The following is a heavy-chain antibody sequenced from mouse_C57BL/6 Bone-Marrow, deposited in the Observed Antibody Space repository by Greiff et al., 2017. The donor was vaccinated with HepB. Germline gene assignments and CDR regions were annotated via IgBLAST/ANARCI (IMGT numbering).Heavy chain of an antibody. Sequence: VQLQQSGPELVKPGASVKISCKASGYSFTGYYMNWVKQSPEKSLEWIGEINPSTGGTTYNQKFKAKATLTVDKSSSTAYMQLKSLTSEDSAVYYCARPKRGGIYYYGSTYFDYWGQGTTLTVSS. CDR1: GYSFTGYY. CDR3: ARPKRGGIYYYGSTYFDY. V-gene: IGHV1-42*01. CDR2: INPSTGGT. D-gene: IGHD1-1*01. J-gene: IGHJ2*01.